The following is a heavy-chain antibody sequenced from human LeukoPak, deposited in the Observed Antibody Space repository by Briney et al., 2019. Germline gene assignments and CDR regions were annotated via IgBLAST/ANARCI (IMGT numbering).Heavy chain of an antibody. J-gene: IGHJ4*02. CDR2: IWYDGSKK. V-gene: IGHV3-30*02. CDR1: GFTFSDYY. D-gene: IGHD2-21*01. CDR3: AKDVNAYCSGDCSDY. Sequence: GSLRLSCAASGFTFSDYYMSWIRQAPGKGLEWVAFIWYDGSKKYYADSVKGRFTISRDNSKNMVSLEMNSLRTEDTAVYYCAKDVNAYCSGDCSDYWGQGTLVTVSS.